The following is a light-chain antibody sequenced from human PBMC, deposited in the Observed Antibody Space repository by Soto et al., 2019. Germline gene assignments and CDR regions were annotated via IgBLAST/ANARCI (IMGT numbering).Light chain of an antibody. CDR1: SSDIGGYNY. J-gene: IGLJ3*02. CDR3: SSYTSSSTLV. V-gene: IGLV2-14*01. CDR2: EVS. Sequence: QSALTQAASVSGSPGQSITISCTGTSSDIGGYNYVSWYQQNPGKAPKLMIYEVSNRPSGVSNRFSGSKSGNTASLTISGLQAEDEADYYCSSYTSSSTLVFGGGTKLTVL.